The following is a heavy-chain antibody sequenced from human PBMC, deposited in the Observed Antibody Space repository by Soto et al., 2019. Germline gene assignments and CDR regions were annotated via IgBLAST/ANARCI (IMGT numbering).Heavy chain of an antibody. Sequence: SETLSLTCTVSGGSISSYYWSWIRQPPGKGLEWIGYIYYSGSTNYNPSLKSRVAISVDTSKNQFSLKLSSVTAADTAGYYCARHGAGPQDIVVVPAALDYWGQGTLVTVSS. CDR3: ARHGAGPQDIVVVPAALDY. V-gene: IGHV4-59*08. D-gene: IGHD2-2*01. CDR1: GGSISSYY. CDR2: IYYSGST. J-gene: IGHJ4*02.